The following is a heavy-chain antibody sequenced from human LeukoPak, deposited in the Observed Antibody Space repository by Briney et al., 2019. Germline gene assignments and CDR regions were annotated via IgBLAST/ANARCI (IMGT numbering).Heavy chain of an antibody. J-gene: IGHJ3*02. CDR2: ISGSGGST. D-gene: IGHD3-22*01. CDR1: GFTFSSYA. V-gene: IGHV3-23*01. CDR3: AKDSSWYYDSSGYSNDAFDI. Sequence: GGSLRLSCAASGFTFSSYAMSWVRQAPGKGLEWVSAISGSGGSTYYADSVKGRFTISRDNSKNTLYLQMNSLRAEDTAVYYCAKDSSWYYDSSGYSNDAFDIWGQGTMVTVSS.